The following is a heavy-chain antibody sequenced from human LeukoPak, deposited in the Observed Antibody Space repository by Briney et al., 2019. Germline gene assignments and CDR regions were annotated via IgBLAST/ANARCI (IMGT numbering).Heavy chain of an antibody. J-gene: IGHJ4*02. CDR3: ARRSYYYDSSYFDY. CDR1: GYSISSSSYY. CDR2: IYYSGST. D-gene: IGHD3-22*01. V-gene: IGHV4-39*01. Sequence: PSETLSLTCTVSGYSISSSSYYWGWIRQPPGKGLEWIGSIYYSGSTYYNPSLKSRVTISVDTSKNQFSLKLSSVTAADTAVYYCARRSYYYDSSYFDYWGQGTLVTVSS.